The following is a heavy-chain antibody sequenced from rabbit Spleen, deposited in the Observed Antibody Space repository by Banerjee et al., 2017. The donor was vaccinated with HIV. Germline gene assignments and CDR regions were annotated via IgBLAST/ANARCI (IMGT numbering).Heavy chain of an antibody. CDR1: GFSFSKDYS. CDR3: VREAGYGGYGDANL. CDR2: VYIGVSGTR. V-gene: IGHV1S45*01. D-gene: IGHD6-1*01. J-gene: IGHJ4*01. Sequence: QEQLAESGGGLVQPEGSLTLTCTASGFSFSKDYSMCWVRQAPGKGLEWIACVYIGVSGTRYYATWARGRFTVSSHNAQNTLYLQLNSLTAADTATYFCVREAGYGGYGDANLWGPGTLVTVS.